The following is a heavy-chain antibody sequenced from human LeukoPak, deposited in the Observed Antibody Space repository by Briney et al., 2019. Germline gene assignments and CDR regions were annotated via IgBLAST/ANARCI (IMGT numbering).Heavy chain of an antibody. Sequence: GGSLRLSCAASGFSFRNYGMHWVRQAPGKGLEWVAVIWYDGSIKYYGDSVKGRFTISRDNSKNTLYLQMNSLRAEDTAVYYCVRDRIQLQFDYWGQGTLVTVSS. V-gene: IGHV3-33*01. J-gene: IGHJ4*02. D-gene: IGHD5-18*01. CDR3: VRDRIQLQFDY. CDR2: IWYDGSIK. CDR1: GFSFRNYG.